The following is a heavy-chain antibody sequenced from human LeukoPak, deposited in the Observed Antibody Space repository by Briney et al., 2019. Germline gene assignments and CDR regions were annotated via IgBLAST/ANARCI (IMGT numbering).Heavy chain of an antibody. CDR2: IKQDGSEK. CDR3: ARHPIFGVPRY. J-gene: IGHJ4*02. CDR1: GFTFSSYW. D-gene: IGHD3-3*02. Sequence: PGGSLRLSRAASGFTFSSYWMSWVRQAPGKGLEWVANIKQDGSEKYYVDSVKGRFTISRDNAKNSLYLQMNSLRAEDTAVYYCARHPIFGVPRYWGQGALVTVSS. V-gene: IGHV3-7*01.